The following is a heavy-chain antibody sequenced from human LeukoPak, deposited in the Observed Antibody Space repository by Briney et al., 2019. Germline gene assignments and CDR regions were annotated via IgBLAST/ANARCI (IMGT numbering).Heavy chain of an antibody. D-gene: IGHD7-27*01. J-gene: IGHJ4*02. CDR1: GFTFDDYA. CDR3: AKSQFQYGENVDY. CDR2: ISWNSGSI. V-gene: IGHV3-9*01. Sequence: GGSLRLSCAASGFTFDDYAMHWVRQAPGKGLEWVSGISWNSGSIGYADSVKGRFTISRDNAKNSLYLQMNSLRAEDTALYYCAKSQFQYGENVDYWGQGTLVTVPS.